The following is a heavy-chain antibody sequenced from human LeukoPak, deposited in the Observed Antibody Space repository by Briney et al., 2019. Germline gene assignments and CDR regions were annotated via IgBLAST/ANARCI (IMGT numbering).Heavy chain of an antibody. Sequence: SETLSLTCTVSGGSISSYYWSWIRQPAGKGLEWIGRIYTSGSTNYNPSLKSRVTMSVDTSKNQFSLKLSSVTAADTAVYYCARDSPYSSSWYGWFDPWGQGTLVTVSS. J-gene: IGHJ5*02. CDR3: ARDSPYSSSWYGWFDP. V-gene: IGHV4-4*07. D-gene: IGHD6-13*01. CDR2: IYTSGST. CDR1: GGSISSYY.